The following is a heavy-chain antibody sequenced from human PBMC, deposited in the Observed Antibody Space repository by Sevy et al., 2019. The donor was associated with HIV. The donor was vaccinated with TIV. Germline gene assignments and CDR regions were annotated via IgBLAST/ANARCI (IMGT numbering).Heavy chain of an antibody. CDR1: GFTVSSNY. Sequence: GGSLRLSCAASGFTVSSNYMSWVRQAPGKGLEWVSVIYSGGSTYYADSVKGRFTISRDNAKNTLYLQMNSLRAEDTAVDYCARDLGYCSGGSCYDYAFDIWGQGTMVTVSS. CDR3: ARDLGYCSGGSCYDYAFDI. CDR2: IYSGGST. D-gene: IGHD2-15*01. V-gene: IGHV3-53*01. J-gene: IGHJ3*02.